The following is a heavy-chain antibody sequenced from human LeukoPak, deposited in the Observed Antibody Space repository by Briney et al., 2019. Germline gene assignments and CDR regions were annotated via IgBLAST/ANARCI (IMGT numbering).Heavy chain of an antibody. V-gene: IGHV5-51*01. CDR3: ARTERDSITIFGVAPMPFDI. CDR2: IYPGDSDT. J-gene: IGHJ3*02. CDR1: GYSFTSYW. Sequence: GESLKISCKGSGYSFTSYWNGWVRQMPGKGLEWMGIIYPGDSDTRYSPSFQGQVTISADKSISTAYLQWSSLKASDTAMYYCARTERDSITIFGVAPMPFDIWGQGTMVTVSS. D-gene: IGHD3-3*01.